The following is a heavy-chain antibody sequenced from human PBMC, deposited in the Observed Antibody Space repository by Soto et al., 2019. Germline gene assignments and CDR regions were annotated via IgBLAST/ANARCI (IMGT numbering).Heavy chain of an antibody. CDR2: INWNSGSI. CDR1: VFTFDDYA. V-gene: IGHV3-9*01. J-gene: IGHJ1*01. CDR3: VKDESINWYSGHFRH. D-gene: IGHD6-13*01. Sequence: GWSLRLSCASSVFTFDDYAMHWVRQVPGKGLEWVSGINWNSGSIGYGDSVKGRFAISRDNAKNSLHLQMNSLSAEDTAFYYCVKDESINWYSGHFRHWGQGTLVTVSS.